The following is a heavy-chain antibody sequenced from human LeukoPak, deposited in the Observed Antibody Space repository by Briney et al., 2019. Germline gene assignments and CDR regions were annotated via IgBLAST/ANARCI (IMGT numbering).Heavy chain of an antibody. Sequence: SETLSLTCSVSSGSINSGYWSWIRQPPGKGLEWIGLLYPSGSTNYNPSLKSRVTISVDTSRTQFSLKLSSMTAADTAVYYCAGGHYSLEYWGQGTLVTVSS. CDR3: AGGHYSLEY. D-gene: IGHD1-26*01. CDR1: SGSINSGY. CDR2: LYPSGST. J-gene: IGHJ4*02. V-gene: IGHV4-59*01.